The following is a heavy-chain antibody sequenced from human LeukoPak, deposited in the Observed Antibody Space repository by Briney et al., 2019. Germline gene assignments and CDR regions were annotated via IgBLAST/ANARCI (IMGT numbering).Heavy chain of an antibody. V-gene: IGHV4-59*01. Sequence: PSETLSLTCTVSGGSISGYFWSWIRQSPGKGLEWIGFFYYSGNTNYNPSLKSRVTMSADTSKNQFSLKLTSVTAADTAMYYCARSTYYFDSTGFYPFDLWGQGTLVTVSS. CDR3: ARSTYYFDSTGFYPFDL. CDR2: FYYSGNT. D-gene: IGHD3-22*01. J-gene: IGHJ4*02. CDR1: GGSISGYF.